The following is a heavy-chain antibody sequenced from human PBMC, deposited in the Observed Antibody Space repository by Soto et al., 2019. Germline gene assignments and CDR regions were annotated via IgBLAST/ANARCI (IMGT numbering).Heavy chain of an antibody. CDR3: ARSITMVRGVIRHWFDP. CDR2: INAGNGNT. V-gene: IGHV1-3*01. Sequence: ASVKVSCKASGYTFTSYAMYWVRQAPGQRLEWMGWINAGNGNTKYSQKFQGRVTITRDTSASTAYMELSSLRSEDTAVYYCARSITMVRGVIRHWFDPWGQGTLVTVSS. CDR1: GYTFTSYA. J-gene: IGHJ5*02. D-gene: IGHD3-10*01.